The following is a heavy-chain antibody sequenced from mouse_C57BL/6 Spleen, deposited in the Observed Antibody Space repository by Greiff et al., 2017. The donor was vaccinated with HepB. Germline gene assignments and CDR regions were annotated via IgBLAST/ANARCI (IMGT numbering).Heavy chain of an antibody. V-gene: IGHV1-42*01. CDR2: INPSTGGT. J-gene: IGHJ2*01. CDR1: GYSFTGYY. CDR3: ARSGPPLRSDY. D-gene: IGHD1-1*01. Sequence: DVQLQESGPELVKPGASVKISCKASGYSFTGYYMNWVKQSPEKSLEWIGEINPSTGGTTYNQKFKAKATLTVDKSSSTAYMQLKSLTSEDYAVYYCARSGPPLRSDYWGQGTTLTVSS.